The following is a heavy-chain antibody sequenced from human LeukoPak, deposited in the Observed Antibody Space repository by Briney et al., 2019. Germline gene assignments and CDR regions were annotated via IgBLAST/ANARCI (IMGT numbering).Heavy chain of an antibody. J-gene: IGHJ3*02. D-gene: IGHD3-3*01. CDR3: ARGPQLRFFTDTQTDTHALDI. Sequence: SETLSLTCTVSGGSISSYYWSWIRQPAGKGLEWIGRIYTSGSTNYNPSLKSRVTMSVDTSKNQFSLKLSSVTAADTAVYYCARGPQLRFFTDTQTDTHALDIWGQGTMVTVSS. CDR1: GGSISSYY. V-gene: IGHV4-4*07. CDR2: IYTSGST.